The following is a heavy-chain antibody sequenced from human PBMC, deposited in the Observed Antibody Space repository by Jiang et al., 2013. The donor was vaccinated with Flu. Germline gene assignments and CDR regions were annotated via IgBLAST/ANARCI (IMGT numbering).Heavy chain of an antibody. Sequence: GSGLVKPSETLSLTCTVSGGSISSSSNYWGWIRQPPGKGLEWIGSINYSGSTYYNPSLKSRVTISVDTSKNXFSLKLSSVTAADTAVYYCARRADYDFWSGYSMGYFDY. CDR2: INYSGST. CDR1: GGSISSSSNY. J-gene: IGHJ4*01. CDR3: ARRADYDFWSGYSMGYFDY. V-gene: IGHV4-39*01. D-gene: IGHD3-3*01.